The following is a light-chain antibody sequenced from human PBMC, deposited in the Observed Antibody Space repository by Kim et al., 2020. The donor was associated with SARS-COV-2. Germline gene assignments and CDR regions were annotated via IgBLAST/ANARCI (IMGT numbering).Light chain of an antibody. J-gene: IGLJ3*02. V-gene: IGLV2-23*02. CDR3: CSYITSTTV. CDR2: EVN. CDR1: GSDFRSYNL. Sequence: QSALTQPASVSGSPGQSITISCTGTGSDFRSYNLVSWYQQHPGKAPKLMLYEVNKRPSGVSNRFSGSKSGSTASLTISGLQAEDEADYYCCSYITSTTVFGGGTKLTVL.